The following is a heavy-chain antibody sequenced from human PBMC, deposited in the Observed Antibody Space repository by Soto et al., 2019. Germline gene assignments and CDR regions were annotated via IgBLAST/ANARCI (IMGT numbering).Heavy chain of an antibody. CDR3: ARIDCTGTNRSPYYSYHMDV. J-gene: IGHJ6*04. CDR1: VFTFNTYV. CDR2: IWYDGSIK. D-gene: IGHD2-8*02. V-gene: IGHV3-33*01. Sequence: PVVSLRLSCAASVFTFNTYVIHWVRQAPVNWLEWLAVIWYDGSIKYYTDSVKGRFTISRDNSKNTMYLQMNSLRGEDTAVYYCARIDCTGTNRSPYYSYHMDVWGKGTTVTVSS.